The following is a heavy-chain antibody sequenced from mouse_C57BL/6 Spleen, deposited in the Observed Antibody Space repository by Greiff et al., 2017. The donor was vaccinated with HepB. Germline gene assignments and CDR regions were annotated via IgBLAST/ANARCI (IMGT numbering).Heavy chain of an antibody. Sequence: EVMLVESGEGLVKPGGSLKLSCAASGFTFSSYAMSWVRQTPEKRLEWVAYISSGGDYIYYADTVKGRFTISRDNARNTLYLQMSSLKSEDTAMYYCTRTYYGSSPYYAMDYWGQGTSVTVSS. CDR2: ISSGGDYI. CDR1: GFTFSSYA. D-gene: IGHD1-1*01. CDR3: TRTYYGSSPYYAMDY. V-gene: IGHV5-9-1*02. J-gene: IGHJ4*01.